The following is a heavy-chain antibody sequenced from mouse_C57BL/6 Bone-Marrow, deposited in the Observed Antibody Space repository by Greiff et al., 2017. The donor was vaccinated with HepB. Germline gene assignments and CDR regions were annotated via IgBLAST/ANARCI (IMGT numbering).Heavy chain of an antibody. V-gene: IGHV1-19*01. Sequence: VQLKQSGPVLVKPGASVKMSCKASGYTFTDYYMNWVKQSHGKSLEWIGVINPYNGGTSYNQKFKGKATLTADKSSSTAYMELRSLTSEDSAVYFCAKIYDAMDYWGQGTSVTVSS. J-gene: IGHJ4*01. CDR2: INPYNGGT. CDR1: GYTFTDYY. CDR3: AKIYDAMDY.